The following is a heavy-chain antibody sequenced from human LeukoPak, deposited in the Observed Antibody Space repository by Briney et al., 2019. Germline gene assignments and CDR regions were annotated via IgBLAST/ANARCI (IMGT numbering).Heavy chain of an antibody. CDR2: IYDSGST. CDR1: GGSISSGDYY. D-gene: IGHD3-3*01. V-gene: IGHV4-30-4*08. J-gene: IGHJ3*02. Sequence: SQTLSLTCTVSGGSISSGDYYWSWLRQPPGQGLEWIGYIYDSGSTYYNPSLKSRVTISVDTSKNQFSLKLSSVTAADTAVYYCARAVGDFWSGYSAFDIWGQGAMVTVSS. CDR3: ARAVGDFWSGYSAFDI.